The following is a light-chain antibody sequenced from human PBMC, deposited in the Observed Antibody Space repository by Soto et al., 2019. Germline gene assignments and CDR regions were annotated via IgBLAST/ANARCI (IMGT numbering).Light chain of an antibody. CDR2: LNSDGSH. Sequence: QPVLTQSPSASASLGASVNLTCTLSSGHSNYAIAWHQQHPEKGPRYLMNLNSDGSHSKGDGIPDRFSGSSSGAERYLTISSLQSEDEADYYCQTWGTGINGVFGGGTKLTVL. J-gene: IGLJ2*01. CDR3: QTWGTGINGV. V-gene: IGLV4-69*01. CDR1: SGHSNYA.